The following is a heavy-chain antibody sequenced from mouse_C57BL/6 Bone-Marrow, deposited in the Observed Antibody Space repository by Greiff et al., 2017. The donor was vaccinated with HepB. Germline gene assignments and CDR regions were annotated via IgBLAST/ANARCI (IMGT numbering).Heavy chain of an antibody. CDR3: ARGDFPFDY. CDR1: GFTFSDYY. CDR2: INYDGSST. V-gene: IGHV5-16*01. Sequence: EVQLVESEGGLVQPGSSMKLSCTASGFTFSDYYMAWVRQVPEKGLEWVANINYDGSSTYYLDSLKSRFIISRDNAKNILYLQMSSLKSEDTATYYCARGDFPFDYWGQGTTLTVSS. J-gene: IGHJ2*01.